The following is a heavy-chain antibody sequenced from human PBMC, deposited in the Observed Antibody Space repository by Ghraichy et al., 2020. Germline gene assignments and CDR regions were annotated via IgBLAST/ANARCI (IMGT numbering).Heavy chain of an antibody. CDR2: IYYSGST. Sequence: SETLSLTCTVSGGSISSSSYYWGWIRQPPGKGLEWIGSIYYSGSTYYNPSLKSRVTISVDTSKNQFSLKLSSVTAADTAVYYCARQNDKEQQLTPWGQGTLVTVSS. D-gene: IGHD6-13*01. J-gene: IGHJ5*02. CDR1: GGSISSSSYY. CDR3: ARQNDKEQQLTP. V-gene: IGHV4-39*01.